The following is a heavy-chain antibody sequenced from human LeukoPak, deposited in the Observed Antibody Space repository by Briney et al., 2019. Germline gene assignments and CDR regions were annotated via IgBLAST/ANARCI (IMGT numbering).Heavy chain of an antibody. V-gene: IGHV1-18*01. CDR3: ARVRSYYYYMDV. Sequence: ASVKVSCKTSGYTFIYDINWVRQASGQGLEWMGWINPTSGYTEYAQKLQGRVTMTTDTSTSTAYMELRSLRSDDTAVYYCARVRSYYYYMDVWGKGTTVTVSS. CDR2: INPTSGYT. J-gene: IGHJ6*03. CDR1: GYTFIYD.